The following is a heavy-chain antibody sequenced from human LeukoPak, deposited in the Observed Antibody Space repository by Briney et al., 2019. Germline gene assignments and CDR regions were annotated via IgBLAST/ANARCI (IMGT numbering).Heavy chain of an antibody. D-gene: IGHD3-9*01. CDR2: IIPIFGTA. CDR1: GGTFSSYA. V-gene: IGHV1-69*13. J-gene: IGHJ6*03. CDR3: AREAGRVYYDIFPGDMDV. Sequence: SVKVSCKASGGTFSSYAISWVRQAPGQGLEWMGGIIPIFGTANYAQKFQGRVTITADESTSTAYMELSSLRAEDTAVYYCAREAGRVYYDIFPGDMDVWGKGTTVTVSS.